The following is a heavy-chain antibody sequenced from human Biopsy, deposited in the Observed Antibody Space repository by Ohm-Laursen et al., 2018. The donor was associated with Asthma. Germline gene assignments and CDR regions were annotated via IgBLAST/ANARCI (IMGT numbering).Heavy chain of an antibody. CDR3: AKMLEPSY. J-gene: IGHJ4*02. D-gene: IGHD3-3*01. Sequence: SLRLSCAASGFNFRTPGMHWVRQAPGKGLEWLAVISDDAINTYYADSVKGRFTLSRDNSENTLYLHMSSLRTDDTALYYCAKMLEPSYWGQGTWVTVSS. V-gene: IGHV3-30*18. CDR2: ISDDAINT. CDR1: GFNFRTPG.